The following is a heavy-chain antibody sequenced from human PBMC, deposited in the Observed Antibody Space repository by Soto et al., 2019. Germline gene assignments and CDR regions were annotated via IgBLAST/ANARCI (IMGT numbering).Heavy chain of an antibody. D-gene: IGHD4-17*01. V-gene: IGHV1-3*01. Sequence: GASGKVSCKASGYTFTSYAMHCVRQAPGQRLEWMGWINAGNGNTKYSQKFQGRVTITRDTSASTAYMELSSLRSEDTAVYYCARGSDYGDSAGAFDIWGQGTMVTVSS. CDR2: INAGNGNT. CDR3: ARGSDYGDSAGAFDI. CDR1: GYTFTSYA. J-gene: IGHJ3*02.